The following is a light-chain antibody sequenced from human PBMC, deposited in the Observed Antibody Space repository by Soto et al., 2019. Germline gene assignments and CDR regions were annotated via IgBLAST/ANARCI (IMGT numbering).Light chain of an antibody. CDR3: TSFTSSSTLV. V-gene: IGLV2-14*01. CDR1: SSDVGGYNY. CDR2: EVS. Sequence: QSALTQPASVSGSPVQSITISCTGTSSDVGGYNYVSWYQQHPAKAPKLMIYEVSNRPSGVSNRFSGSKSGNTASLTISGLQAEDDADYYCTSFTSSSTLVFGGGTKVTVL. J-gene: IGLJ2*01.